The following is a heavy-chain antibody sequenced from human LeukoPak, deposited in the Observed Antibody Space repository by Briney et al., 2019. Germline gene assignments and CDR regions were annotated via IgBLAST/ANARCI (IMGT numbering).Heavy chain of an antibody. D-gene: IGHD6-13*01. J-gene: IGHJ3*02. V-gene: IGHV4-4*02. Sequence: SGTLSLTCAVSGGSISSSNWWSWVRQPPGKGLEWIGEIYHSGGTNYNPSLKSRVTISVDKSKNQFSLKLSSVTAADTAVYYCARVGAAAAGAFDIWGQGTMVTVSS. CDR1: GGSISSSNW. CDR2: IYHSGGT. CDR3: ARVGAAAAGAFDI.